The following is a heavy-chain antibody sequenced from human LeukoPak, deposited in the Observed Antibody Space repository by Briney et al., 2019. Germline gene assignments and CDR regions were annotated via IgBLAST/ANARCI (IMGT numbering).Heavy chain of an antibody. Sequence: SETLSLTCTVSGGSISSYYWSWIRQPPGKGLEWIGYIYYSGSTNYSPSLKSRVTISVDTSKNQFSLKLSSVTAADTAVYYCARAGRDGYNHDYWGQGTLVTVSS. CDR3: ARAGRDGYNHDY. CDR2: IYYSGST. V-gene: IGHV4-59*01. D-gene: IGHD5-24*01. CDR1: GGSISSYY. J-gene: IGHJ4*02.